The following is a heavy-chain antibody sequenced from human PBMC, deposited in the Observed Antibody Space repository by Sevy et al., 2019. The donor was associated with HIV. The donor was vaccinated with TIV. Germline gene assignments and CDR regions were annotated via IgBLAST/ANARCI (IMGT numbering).Heavy chain of an antibody. CDR2: ISYDGSNK. V-gene: IGHV3-30*18. D-gene: IGHD6-6*01. CDR1: GFTFSSYG. J-gene: IGHJ4*02. Sequence: GGSLRLSCAAPGFTFSSYGMHWVRQAPGKGLEWVAVISYDGSNKYYADSVKGQFTISRDNSKNTLYLQMNSLRAEDTAVYYCAKGESGYSSSSVDYWGQGTLVTVSS. CDR3: AKGESGYSSSSVDY.